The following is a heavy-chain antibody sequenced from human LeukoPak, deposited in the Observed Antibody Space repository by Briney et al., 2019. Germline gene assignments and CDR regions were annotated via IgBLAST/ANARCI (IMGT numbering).Heavy chain of an antibody. Sequence: KPSETLSLTCTVSGGSISTYYWNWIRQPPGKGLEWIGYIYYSGSTYYNPSLKSRVTISVDTSKNQFSLKLSSVTAADTAVYYCARAHITMIVGAWGQGTLVTVSS. D-gene: IGHD3-22*01. CDR2: IYYSGST. CDR1: GGSISTYY. CDR3: ARAHITMIVGA. J-gene: IGHJ5*02. V-gene: IGHV4-59*06.